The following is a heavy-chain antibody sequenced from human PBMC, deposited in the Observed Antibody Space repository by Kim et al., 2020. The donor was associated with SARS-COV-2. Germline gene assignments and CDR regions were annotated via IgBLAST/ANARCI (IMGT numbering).Heavy chain of an antibody. J-gene: IGHJ5*02. CDR2: INSDGGDT. CDR3: ARGTFQQGFVP. Sequence: GGSLRLSCEASGFTFSNYWMNWVRQGPGKGLVWVSRINSDGGDTHYADSVKGRFTISRDNAENTLHLQVNSLGVEDTAIYYCARGTFQQGFVPWGQGTLVTVSS. V-gene: IGHV3-74*01. CDR1: GFTFSNYW.